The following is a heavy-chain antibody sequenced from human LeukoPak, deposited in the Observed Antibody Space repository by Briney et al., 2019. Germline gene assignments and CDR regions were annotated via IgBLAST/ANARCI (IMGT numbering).Heavy chain of an antibody. V-gene: IGHV1-18*01. Sequence: GASVKVSCKASGYTFTSYGISWVRQAPGQGLEWMGWISAYNGNTNYAQKLQGRVTMTTDTSTSTAYMELRSLRSDDTAVYYCARDRTYDILTGYAFDIWGQGTMATVSS. CDR3: ARDRTYDILTGYAFDI. CDR2: ISAYNGNT. J-gene: IGHJ3*02. CDR1: GYTFTSYG. D-gene: IGHD3-9*01.